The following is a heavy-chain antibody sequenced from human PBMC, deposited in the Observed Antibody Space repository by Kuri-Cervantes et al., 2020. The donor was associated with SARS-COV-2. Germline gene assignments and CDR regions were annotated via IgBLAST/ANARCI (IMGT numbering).Heavy chain of an antibody. CDR1: GGSISSYH. J-gene: IGHJ5*02. Sequence: SETLSLTCTVSGGSISSYHWSWIRQPPGKGLEWIGYIYYSGSTNYNPSLKSRVTISVDTSKNQFSLKLSSVTAADTAVYYCARDRRDSSGWANWFDPWGQGTLVTVSS. D-gene: IGHD6-19*01. V-gene: IGHV4-59*01. CDR2: IYYSGST. CDR3: ARDRRDSSGWANWFDP.